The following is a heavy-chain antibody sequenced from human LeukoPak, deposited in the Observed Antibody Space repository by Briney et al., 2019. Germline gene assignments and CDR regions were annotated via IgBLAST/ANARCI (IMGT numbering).Heavy chain of an antibody. CDR3: AKAHYDFWSGERWFDP. CDR1: GYTFTGYY. D-gene: IGHD3-3*01. J-gene: IGHJ5*02. V-gene: IGHV1-46*01. Sequence: ASVKVSCKASGYTFTGYYMHWVRQAPGQGLEWMGIINPSGGSTSYAQKFQGRVTMTRDTSISTAYMELSRLRSDDTAVYYCAKAHYDFWSGERWFDPWGQGTLVTVSS. CDR2: INPSGGST.